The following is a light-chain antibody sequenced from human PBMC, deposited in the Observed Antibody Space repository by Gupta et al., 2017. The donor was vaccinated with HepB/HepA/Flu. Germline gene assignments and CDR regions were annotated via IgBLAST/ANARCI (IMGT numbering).Light chain of an antibody. CDR1: SSNIGNNY. V-gene: IGLV1-51*01. CDR3: GTWDTSLSASV. CDR2: DNN. Sequence: QSVLTQPPSVSAAPRQKVTIFCSGSSSNIGNNYVSWYQHLPGTAPKLLIYDNNKRPSGIPDRFSASRSGTSATLDITGLQTGDEADYYCGTWDTSLSASVFGTGTKVTVL. J-gene: IGLJ1*01.